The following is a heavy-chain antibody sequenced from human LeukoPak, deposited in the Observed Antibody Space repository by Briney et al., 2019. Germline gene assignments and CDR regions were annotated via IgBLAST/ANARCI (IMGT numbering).Heavy chain of an antibody. CDR2: ISAYNGNT. J-gene: IGHJ5*02. V-gene: IGHV1-18*01. Sequence: ASVKVSCKASGYTFTSYGISWVRQAPGQGLEWMGWISAYNGNTNYAQKFQGRVTITTDESTSTAYMELSSLRSEDTAVYYCARDLGCSGGSCYPSLYWFDPWGQGTLVTVSS. CDR3: ARDLGCSGGSCYPSLYWFDP. CDR1: GYTFTSYG. D-gene: IGHD2-15*01.